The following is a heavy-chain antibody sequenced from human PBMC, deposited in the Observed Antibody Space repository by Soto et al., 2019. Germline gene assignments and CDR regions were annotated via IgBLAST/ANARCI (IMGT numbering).Heavy chain of an antibody. V-gene: IGHV4-59*01. CDR3: ARAELGYSYYFDY. J-gene: IGHJ4*02. CDR2: IYYSGST. Sequence: LSLTCTVSGGSISSYYWSWIRQPPGKGLEWIGYIYYSGSTNYNPSLKSRVTISVDTSKNQFSLKLSSVTAADTAVYYCARAELGYSYYFDYWGQGTLVTVSS. CDR1: GGSISSYY. D-gene: IGHD1-1*01.